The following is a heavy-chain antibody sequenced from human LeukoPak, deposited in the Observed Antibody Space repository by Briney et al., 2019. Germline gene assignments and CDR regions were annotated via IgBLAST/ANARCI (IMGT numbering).Heavy chain of an antibody. V-gene: IGHV3-30*02. J-gene: IGHJ4*02. D-gene: IGHD3-10*01. CDR2: IRYDGSNK. CDR3: AKSELIYDAGSGLFDY. CDR1: GFTFSTYG. Sequence: GGSLRLSCAATGFTFSTYGMHWVRQAPGKGLEWVSFIRYDGSNKYYADSVKGRFTISRDNSKNTVYLQMNSLRAEDTAVYYCAKSELIYDAGSGLFDYWGQGTLVTVSS.